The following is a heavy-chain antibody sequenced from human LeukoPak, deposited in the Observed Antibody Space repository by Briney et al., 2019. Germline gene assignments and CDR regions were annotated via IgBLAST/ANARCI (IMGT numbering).Heavy chain of an antibody. D-gene: IGHD4/OR15-4a*01. CDR1: GYTFTSYD. CDR3: ARDMVGLAADGNWFDP. Sequence: ASVKVSCKASGYTFTSYDISWVRQAPGQGLEWMGWTSVYNSQTNFAQKFQGRVTVTTDRFTTTVYMELRNLRFDDTAIYYCARDMVGLAADGNWFDPWGQGTLVTVSS. CDR2: TSVYNSQT. V-gene: IGHV1-18*01. J-gene: IGHJ5*02.